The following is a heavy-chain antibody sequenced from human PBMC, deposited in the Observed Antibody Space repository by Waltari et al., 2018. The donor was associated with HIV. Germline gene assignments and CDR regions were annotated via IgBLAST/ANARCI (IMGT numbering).Heavy chain of an antibody. V-gene: IGHV1-2*02. Sequence: QVQLVQSGAEVKKPGASVKLSCKASGYTFTDYYVHWVRQAPGKGLEWMGWLDPKTGGPNYARKFQARVTMTRETSISTAYMELDRLTSDDTAVYYCARDISSGWYYLRFWGQGTLLTVSS. D-gene: IGHD6-19*01. J-gene: IGHJ4*02. CDR1: GYTFTDYY. CDR2: LDPKTGGP. CDR3: ARDISSGWYYLRF.